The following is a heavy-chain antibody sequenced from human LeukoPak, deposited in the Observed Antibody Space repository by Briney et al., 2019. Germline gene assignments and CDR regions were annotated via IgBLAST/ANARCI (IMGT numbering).Heavy chain of an antibody. Sequence: SETLSLTCAVYGGSFSGYYWSWIRQPPGKGLEWIGEINHSGSTNYNPSLKSRVTISVDTSKNQFSLKLSSVTAADTAVYYCARGCPVLDVWGQGTTVTVSS. CDR1: GGSFSGYY. CDR3: ARGCPVLDV. V-gene: IGHV4-34*01. CDR2: INHSGST. J-gene: IGHJ6*02.